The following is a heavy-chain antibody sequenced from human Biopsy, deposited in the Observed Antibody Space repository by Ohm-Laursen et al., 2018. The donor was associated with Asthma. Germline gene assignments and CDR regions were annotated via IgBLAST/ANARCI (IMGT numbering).Heavy chain of an antibody. CDR2: THHSGNT. CDR3: ARGSSSRLSQWELLVSGGKRAHSYYGMDV. CDR1: GGSFSSNY. Sequence: GTLSLTCAVYGGSFSSNYWSWIRQTPGKGLEWLGDTHHSGNTHYNPSPRSPLTLSVDTSKNQFSLRLTSVTAADTAVYYCARGSSSRLSQWELLVSGGKRAHSYYGMDVWGQGTTVTVSS. J-gene: IGHJ6*02. V-gene: IGHV4-34*01. D-gene: IGHD1-26*01.